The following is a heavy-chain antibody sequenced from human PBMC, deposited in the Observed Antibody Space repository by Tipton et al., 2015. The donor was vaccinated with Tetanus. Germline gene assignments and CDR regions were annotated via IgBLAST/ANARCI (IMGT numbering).Heavy chain of an antibody. V-gene: IGHV4-39*01. CDR1: GGSISSSSYY. Sequence: LRLSCTVSGGSISSSSYYWGWIRQPPGKGLEWIGSIYYSGSTYYNPSLKSRVTISVDRSKNQFSLNLNSVTAADTGVYYCARHSRGSIFYWGRGTLVTVSS. D-gene: IGHD2/OR15-2a*01. CDR3: ARHSRGSIFY. J-gene: IGHJ4*02. CDR2: IYYSGST.